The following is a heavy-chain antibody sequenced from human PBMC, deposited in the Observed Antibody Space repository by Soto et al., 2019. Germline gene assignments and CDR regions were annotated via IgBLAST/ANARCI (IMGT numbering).Heavy chain of an antibody. J-gene: IGHJ6*02. CDR3: AAELRGYSYGYYYYYGMDV. D-gene: IGHD5-18*01. Sequence: ASETLSLTCTVSGGSISSYYWSWIRQPPGKGLEWIGYIYYSGSTNYNPSLKSRVTISVDTSKNQFSLKLSSVTAADTAVYYCAAELRGYSYGYYYYYGMDVWGQGTTVTVSS. CDR2: IYYSGST. CDR1: GGSISSYY. V-gene: IGHV4-59*01.